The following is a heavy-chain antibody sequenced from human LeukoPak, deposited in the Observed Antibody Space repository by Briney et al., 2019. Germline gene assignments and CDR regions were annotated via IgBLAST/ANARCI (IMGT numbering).Heavy chain of an antibody. J-gene: IGHJ4*02. CDR1: GFTFSSYG. D-gene: IGHD1-26*01. CDR3: AKKAQYNGNYPLDY. Sequence: GGSLRLSCAASGFTFSSYGMHWVRQAPGKGLEWVAVISYDGSNKYYADSVKGRFTISRDNSKNTLYLQMNSLRAEDTALYFCAKKAQYNGNYPLDYWGQGTLVTVSS. V-gene: IGHV3-30*18. CDR2: ISYDGSNK.